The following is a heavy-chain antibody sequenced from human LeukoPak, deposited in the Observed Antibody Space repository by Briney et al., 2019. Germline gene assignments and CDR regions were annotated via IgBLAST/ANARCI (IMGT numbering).Heavy chain of an antibody. Sequence: GGSLRLSCAASGFTFSSYSMNWVRQAPGKGLEWVSYISSSSSTIYYADSVKGRFTISRANAKNSLYLQMNSLRAEDTAVYYCASDDYGGNFWFDPWGQGTLVTVSS. CDR1: GFTFSSYS. D-gene: IGHD4-23*01. CDR3: ASDDYGGNFWFDP. J-gene: IGHJ5*02. CDR2: ISSSSSTI. V-gene: IGHV3-48*01.